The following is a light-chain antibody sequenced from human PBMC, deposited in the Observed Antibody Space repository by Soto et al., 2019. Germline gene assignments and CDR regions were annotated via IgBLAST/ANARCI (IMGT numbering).Light chain of an antibody. V-gene: IGLV2-11*01. CDR3: CSYGVSYTWV. CDR2: DVT. J-gene: IGLJ3*02. Sequence: QSALTQPRSVSGSPGQSVTISCTGTSSDVGGYNYVSWYQQHPGKAPKLMIYDVTRRPSGVPDRFSGSKSGNTASLTISGLQAEDEADYYCSYGVSYTWVFGGGTKVIVL. CDR1: SSDVGGYNY.